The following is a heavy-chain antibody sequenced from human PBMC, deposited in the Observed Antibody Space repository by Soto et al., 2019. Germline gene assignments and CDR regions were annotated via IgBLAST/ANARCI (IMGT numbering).Heavy chain of an antibody. Sequence: SETLSLTCTVSGGSISSGCYYWSWIRQHPGTGLEWIGYIYYSGSTYYNPSLKSRVTISVDTSKNQFSLKLSSVTAADTAVYYCARGGYYFYYGMDVWGQGTTVTVSS. CDR3: ARGGYYFYYGMDV. V-gene: IGHV4-31*03. CDR2: IYYSGST. D-gene: IGHD3-10*01. J-gene: IGHJ6*02. CDR1: GGSISSGCYY.